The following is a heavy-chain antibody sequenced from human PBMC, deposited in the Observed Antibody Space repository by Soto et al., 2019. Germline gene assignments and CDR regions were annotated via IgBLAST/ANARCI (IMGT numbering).Heavy chain of an antibody. CDR1: GFTFSSYS. CDR3: AREIAVAGHDAFDI. J-gene: IGHJ3*02. CDR2: ISSSSSTI. D-gene: IGHD6-19*01. Sequence: GGSLRLSCAASGFTFSSYSMNWVRQAPGKGLEWVSYISSSSSTIYYADSVKGRFTISRDNAKNSLYLQMNSLRAEDTAVYYCAREIAVAGHDAFDIWGQGTMVTVSS. V-gene: IGHV3-48*01.